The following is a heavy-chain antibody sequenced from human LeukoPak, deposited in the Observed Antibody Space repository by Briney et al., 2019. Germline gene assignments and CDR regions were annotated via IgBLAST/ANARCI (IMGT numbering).Heavy chain of an antibody. J-gene: IGHJ4*02. D-gene: IGHD6-19*01. CDR2: ISDNSGNT. CDR1: GFTFSSHR. Sequence: GGSLRLSCVASGFTFSSHRMSWVRQAPGQGLEWVSAISDNSGNTYYADSVKGRFTISRDNSENTLYLQMNSLRAEDTALYYCSNGRTSSGTLQHDYWGQGTLVTVSP. CDR3: SNGRTSSGTLQHDY. V-gene: IGHV3-23*01.